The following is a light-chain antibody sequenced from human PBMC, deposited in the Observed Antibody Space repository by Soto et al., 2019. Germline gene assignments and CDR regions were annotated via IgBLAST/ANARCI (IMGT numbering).Light chain of an antibody. J-gene: IGLJ1*01. V-gene: IGLV2-8*01. Sequence: QSALTQPPSASGSPGQSVTSSCTGTSGDVGGYNFVSWYQQHPGKAPRLMIYDVCKRPSGVPHSFSGSKSGNTASVTVSGLQAEDEAEYYCGSYDGFDQLVFGTGTTVTVL. CDR1: SGDVGGYNF. CDR2: DVC. CDR3: GSYDGFDQLV.